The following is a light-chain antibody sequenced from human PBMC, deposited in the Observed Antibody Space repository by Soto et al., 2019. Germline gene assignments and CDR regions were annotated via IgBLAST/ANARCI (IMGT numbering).Light chain of an antibody. CDR3: AAWDDSLNGVV. CDR2: SNN. CDR1: SSNIGSNT. V-gene: IGLV1-44*01. Sequence: QSVLTQPPSASGTPGQRVTISSSGSSSNIGSNTVNWYQQLPGTAPKLLIYSNNQRPSGVPDRCSCSKSGTSASMAISGLQSEDVTAYYCAAWDDSLNGVVFGGGTKRT. J-gene: IGLJ2*01.